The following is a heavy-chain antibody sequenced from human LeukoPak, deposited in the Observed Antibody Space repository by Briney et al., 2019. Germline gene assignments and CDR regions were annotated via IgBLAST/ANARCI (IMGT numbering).Heavy chain of an antibody. CDR2: IYYSGST. CDR3: ARVLPGYYYYYYGMDV. J-gene: IGHJ6*02. Sequence: SETLSLTCTVSGGSISSYDWSWIRQPPGKGLEWIGYIYYSGSTNYNPSLKSRVTISVDTSKNQFSLKLSSVTAADTAVYYCARVLPGYYYYYYGMDVWGQGTTVTVSS. CDR1: GGSISSYD. V-gene: IGHV4-59*01.